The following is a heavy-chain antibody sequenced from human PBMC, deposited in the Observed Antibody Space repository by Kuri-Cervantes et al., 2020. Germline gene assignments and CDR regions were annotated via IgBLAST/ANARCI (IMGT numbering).Heavy chain of an antibody. Sequence: SETLSLTCNVSGASISSRSHYWTWIRQPPGKGLEWIGNIHFSGSTFYNASLKSRVTISIDTSKNQFSLKLSSVTAADTAVYYCAREPNWGSGYWGQGTLVTVSS. D-gene: IGHD7-27*01. CDR1: GASISSRSHY. V-gene: IGHV4-39*07. CDR3: AREPNWGSGY. J-gene: IGHJ4*02. CDR2: IHFSGST.